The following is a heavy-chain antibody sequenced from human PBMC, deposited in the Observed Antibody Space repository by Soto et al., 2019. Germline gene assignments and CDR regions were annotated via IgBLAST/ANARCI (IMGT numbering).Heavy chain of an antibody. CDR3: AKVMVKNWFDP. CDR2: ISGSGGST. V-gene: IGHV3-23*01. J-gene: IGHJ5*02. D-gene: IGHD5-18*01. Sequence: GGSLRLSCAASGFAFSSYAMSWVRQAPGKGLEWVSGISGSGGSTYYADSVKGRFTISRDNSKNTLYLQMNSLRADDTAVYYCAKVMVKNWFDPWGQGTLVTVSS. CDR1: GFAFSSYA.